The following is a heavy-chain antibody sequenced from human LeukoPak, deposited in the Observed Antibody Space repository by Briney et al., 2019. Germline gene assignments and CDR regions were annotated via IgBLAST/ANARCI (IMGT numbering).Heavy chain of an antibody. J-gene: IGHJ4*02. Sequence: ASVKVSCKASGYTFTSYYMHWVRQAPGQGLEWMGIINPSGGSTSYAQKFQGRVTMTTDTSISTAYMELSRLTSDDTAVYYCARDVRHGVRGLPFDYWGQGTLVTVSS. D-gene: IGHD3-10*01. CDR1: GYTFTSYY. CDR2: INPSGGST. V-gene: IGHV1-46*01. CDR3: ARDVRHGVRGLPFDY.